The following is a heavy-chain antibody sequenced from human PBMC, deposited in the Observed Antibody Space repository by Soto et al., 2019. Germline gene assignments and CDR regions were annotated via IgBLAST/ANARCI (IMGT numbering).Heavy chain of an antibody. V-gene: IGHV3-30-3*01. Sequence: PGGSLRLSCAASGFTFSSYAMHWVRQAPGKGLEWVAVISYDGSNKYYADSVKGRFTISRDNSKNTLYLQMNSLRAEDTAVYYCARGAPLVYSSSSADFDYWGQGTLVTVSS. CDR3: ARGAPLVYSSSSADFDY. CDR2: ISYDGSNK. J-gene: IGHJ4*02. CDR1: GFTFSSYA. D-gene: IGHD6-6*01.